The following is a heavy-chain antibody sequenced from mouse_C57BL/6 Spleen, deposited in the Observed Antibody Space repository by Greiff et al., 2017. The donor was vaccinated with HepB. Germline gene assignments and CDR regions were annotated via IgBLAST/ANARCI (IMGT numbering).Heavy chain of an antibody. CDR3: ARSLAYYRNSWFAY. CDR1: GYTFTSYW. CDR2: IYPGSGST. Sequence: VQLQQSGAELVKPGASVKMSCKASGYTFTSYWITWVKQRPGQGLEWIGDIYPGSGSTNYNEKFKSKATLTVDTSSSTAYMQLSSLTSEDSAVYYCARSLAYYRNSWFAYWGQGTLVTVSA. D-gene: IGHD2-5*01. J-gene: IGHJ3*01. V-gene: IGHV1-55*01.